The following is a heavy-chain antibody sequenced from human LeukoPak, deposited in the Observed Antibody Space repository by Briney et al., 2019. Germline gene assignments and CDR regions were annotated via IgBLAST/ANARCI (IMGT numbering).Heavy chain of an antibody. Sequence: ASVKVSCKASGYTFTGYYIHWVRQAPGQGLEWMGWMNPNSGNTGYAQKFRGRVTMTRNTSISTAYMELSSLRSEDTAVYYCARGLAIWPGESPHYWGQGTLVTVSS. J-gene: IGHJ4*02. CDR3: ARGLAIWPGESPHY. D-gene: IGHD3-10*01. CDR2: MNPNSGNT. V-gene: IGHV1-8*02. CDR1: GYTFTGYY.